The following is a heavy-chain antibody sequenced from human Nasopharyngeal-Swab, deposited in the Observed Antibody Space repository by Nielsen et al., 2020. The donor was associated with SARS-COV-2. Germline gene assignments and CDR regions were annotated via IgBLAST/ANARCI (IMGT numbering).Heavy chain of an antibody. CDR3: AKMGGGSKFDYYYYGMDV. D-gene: IGHD2-15*01. J-gene: IGHJ6*02. CDR1: GFTFSSYA. Sequence: GGSLRLSCEASGFTFSSYAMSWVRQAPGKGLEWVSAISGSGGSTYYADSVKGRFTISRDNSKNTLYLQMNSLRAEDTAVCYCAKMGGGSKFDYYYYGMDVWGQGTTVTVSS. V-gene: IGHV3-23*01. CDR2: ISGSGGST.